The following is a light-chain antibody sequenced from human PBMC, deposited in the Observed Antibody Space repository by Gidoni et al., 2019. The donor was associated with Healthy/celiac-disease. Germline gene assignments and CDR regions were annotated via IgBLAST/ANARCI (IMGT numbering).Light chain of an antibody. J-gene: IGLJ3*02. CDR1: SSDVGGYNY. CDR3: SSYTSSSTRV. CDR2: EVS. V-gene: IGLV2-14*01. Sequence: QSALTQPASDSGSPGQSITISCTGTSSDVGGYNYVSWYQQHPGKAPKLMIYEVSNRPSGVSNRFSGSKSGNTASLTISGLQAEDEADYYCSSYTSSSTRVFGGGTKLTVL.